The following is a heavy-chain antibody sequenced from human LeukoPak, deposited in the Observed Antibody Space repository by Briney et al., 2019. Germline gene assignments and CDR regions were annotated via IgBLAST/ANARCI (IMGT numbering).Heavy chain of an antibody. V-gene: IGHV1-2*04. J-gene: IGHJ4*02. CDR2: INPNSGGT. CDR1: GYTFTGYY. Sequence: GASVKVSCKASGYTFTGYYMHWVRQAPGQGLEWMGWINPNSGGTNYAQKFQGWVTMTRDTSISTAYMELSRLRSDDTAVYYCARDSYGSGSYYSYWGQGTLVTVSS. CDR3: ARDSYGSGSYYSY. D-gene: IGHD3-10*01.